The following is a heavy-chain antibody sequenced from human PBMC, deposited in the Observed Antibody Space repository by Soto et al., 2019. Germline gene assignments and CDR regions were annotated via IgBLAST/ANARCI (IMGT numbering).Heavy chain of an antibody. CDR1: GFTFSSYA. J-gene: IGHJ3*02. Sequence: GGSLRLSCAASGFTFSSYAMSWVRHAPGKGLEWVSAISGSGGSTYYADSVKGRFTISRDNSKNTLYLQMNSLRAEDTAVYYCAKDEGHIVVVTAISPVGAFDIWGQGTMVTVSS. V-gene: IGHV3-23*01. CDR3: AKDEGHIVVVTAISPVGAFDI. D-gene: IGHD2-21*02. CDR2: ISGSGGST.